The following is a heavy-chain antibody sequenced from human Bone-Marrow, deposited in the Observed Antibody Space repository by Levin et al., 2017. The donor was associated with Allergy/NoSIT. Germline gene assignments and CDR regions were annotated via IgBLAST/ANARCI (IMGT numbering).Heavy chain of an antibody. J-gene: IGHJ4*02. V-gene: IGHV1-8*01. CDR3: GRLRGLERSGDY. Sequence: PLASVKVSCKASGYPFSSYDINWVRQASGQGLEWMGWMTPNTIKTGYAQKFQGRLTMTWNTSITTAYMELSSLRSEDTAVYYCGRLRGLERSGDYWGRGTLVTVST. CDR2: MTPNTIKT. CDR1: GYPFSSYD. D-gene: IGHD3-3*01.